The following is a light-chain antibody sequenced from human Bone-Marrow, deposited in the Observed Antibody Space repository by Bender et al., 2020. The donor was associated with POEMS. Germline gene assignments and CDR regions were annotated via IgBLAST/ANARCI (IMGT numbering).Light chain of an antibody. CDR2: EAS. V-gene: IGLV2-23*01. Sequence: QSALTQPPSASGSPGQSVTISCTGTSSDVGTYNNVCWYQQHPGKAPKLMIYEASKRPSGVSNRFSGSKSGNTASLTISGLQAEDEADYYCCSYAGSSTLVFGGGTKLTVL. J-gene: IGLJ2*01. CDR3: CSYAGSSTLV. CDR1: SSDVGTYNN.